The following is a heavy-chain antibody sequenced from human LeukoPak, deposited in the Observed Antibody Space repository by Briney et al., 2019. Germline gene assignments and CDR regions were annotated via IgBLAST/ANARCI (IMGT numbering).Heavy chain of an antibody. V-gene: IGHV4-30-2*01. Sequence: SETLSLTCAVSGGSISSGGYSWSWIRQPQGKGLEWIWYIYHSGSTYYNPSLKSRVTISVDRSKNQFSLKLSSVTAADTAVYYCARGLLIGGYFDYWGQGTLVTVSS. CDR2: IYHSGST. CDR3: ARGLLIGGYFDY. D-gene: IGHD3-16*02. CDR1: GGSISSGGYS. J-gene: IGHJ4*02.